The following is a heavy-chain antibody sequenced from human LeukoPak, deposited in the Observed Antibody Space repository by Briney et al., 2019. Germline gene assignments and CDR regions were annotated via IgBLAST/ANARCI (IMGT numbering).Heavy chain of an antibody. V-gene: IGHV1-2*02. CDR1: GYTFTGYY. J-gene: IGHJ4*02. D-gene: IGHD3-22*01. CDR3: ARGSFSSGYAFDY. Sequence: ASVKVSCKASGYTFTGYYMHWVRQVPGQGLEWMGWINPNSGGTNYAQKFQGRVTMTRDTSISTAYMELSRLRSDDTAVYYCARGSFSSGYAFDYWGQGTLVTVSS. CDR2: INPNSGGT.